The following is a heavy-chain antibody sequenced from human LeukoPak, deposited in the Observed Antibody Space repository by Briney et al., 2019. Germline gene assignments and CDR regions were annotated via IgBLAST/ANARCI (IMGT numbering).Heavy chain of an antibody. CDR1: GGSISSGSYY. J-gene: IGHJ4*02. D-gene: IGHD3-22*01. Sequence: KNSQTLSLTCTVSGGSISSGSYYWSWIRQPAGKGLEWIGRLYTSGSTNYNPSLKSRVTISVDTSKNQFSLKLSSVTAADTAVYYCARDPNSSGYYGIDYWGQGTLVTVSS. V-gene: IGHV4-61*02. CDR2: LYTSGST. CDR3: ARDPNSSGYYGIDY.